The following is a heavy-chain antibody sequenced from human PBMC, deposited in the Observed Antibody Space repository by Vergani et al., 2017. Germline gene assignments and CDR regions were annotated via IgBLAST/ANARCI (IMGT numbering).Heavy chain of an antibody. CDR3: IAGIAAAAHDAFDI. CDR1: GGSISSGSYY. CDR2: IYTSGST. J-gene: IGHJ3*02. Sequence: QVQLQESGPGLVKPSQTLSLTCTVSGGSISSGSYYWSWIRQPAGKGLEWIGRIYTSGSTNYNPSLKSRVTISVDTSKNQFSLKLSSVTAADTAVYYCIAGIAAAAHDAFDIWGQGTMVTVSS. V-gene: IGHV4-61*02. D-gene: IGHD6-13*01.